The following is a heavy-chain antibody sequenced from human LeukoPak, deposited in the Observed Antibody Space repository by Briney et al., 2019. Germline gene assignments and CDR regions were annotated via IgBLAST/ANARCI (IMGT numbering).Heavy chain of an antibody. CDR1: GGSISSYY. D-gene: IGHD6-19*01. CDR2: IYYSGGT. V-gene: IGHV4-59*01. Sequence: KTSETLSLTCTVSGGSISSYYWSWIRQPPGKGLEWIGYIYYSGGTNYNPSLKSRVTISVDTSKNQFSLKLSSVTAADTAVYYCARDAQGQSDKDAFDIWGQGTMVTVSS. J-gene: IGHJ3*02. CDR3: ARDAQGQSDKDAFDI.